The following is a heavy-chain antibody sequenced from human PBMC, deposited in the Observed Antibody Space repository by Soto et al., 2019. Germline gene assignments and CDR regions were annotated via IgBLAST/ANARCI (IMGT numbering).Heavy chain of an antibody. CDR2: MYYSGSP. CDR3: ARGNYCGGTSCSYYYGMNI. CDR1: GASISGYY. Sequence: SETLSLTCSVSGASISGYYWSWMRQPPGKALEWIGYMYYSGSPRYTPSLESRVTISTDTSKNQFSLKVSSVTAADTAVYYCARGNYCGGTSCSYYYGMNIWGQGTTVTVSS. D-gene: IGHD2-2*01. J-gene: IGHJ6*02. V-gene: IGHV4-59*01.